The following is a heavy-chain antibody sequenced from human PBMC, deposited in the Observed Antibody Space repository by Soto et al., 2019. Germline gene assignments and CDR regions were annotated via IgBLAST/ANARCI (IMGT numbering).Heavy chain of an antibody. CDR3: ASGRWRPLPRFGP. V-gene: IGHV3-30-3*01. J-gene: IGHJ5*02. Sequence: QVQLVESGGGVVQPGTSLRLSCAASGFTFSTYAMHWVRQAPGKGLEWVAVMSSDGSNQSYTDSVKGRFTISRDNSKNTLYLQMSSLRVEDTAVYYCASGRWRPLPRFGPWGQGTLVTVSS. CDR1: GFTFSTYA. D-gene: IGHD1-26*01. CDR2: MSSDGSNQ.